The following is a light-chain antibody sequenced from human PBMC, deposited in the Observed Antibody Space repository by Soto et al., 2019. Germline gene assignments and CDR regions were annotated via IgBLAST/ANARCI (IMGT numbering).Light chain of an antibody. CDR2: GAS. CDR1: QSVGTN. CDR3: QQYNNWPRRT. Sequence: EIVVTQSPATVSVSPGERATLSCRASQSVGTNVAWYQQKPGQAPRVGLYGASTRATGIPARFSGSGSGTEFTLTISSLQSEDFAVYYCQQYNNWPRRTFGQGTKVEI. V-gene: IGKV3-15*01. J-gene: IGKJ1*01.